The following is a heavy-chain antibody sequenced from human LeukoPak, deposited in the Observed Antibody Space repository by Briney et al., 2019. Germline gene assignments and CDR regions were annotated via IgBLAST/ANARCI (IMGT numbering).Heavy chain of an antibody. V-gene: IGHV1-69*05. CDR1: VGTFSSYA. Sequence: SVKVSCKASVGTFSSYAISWVRQAPGQGLEWMGRIIPIFGTANYAQKFQGRVTITTDESTSTAYMELSSLRSEDTAVYYCARDSSSWYFDYWGQGTLVTVSS. CDR3: ARDSSSWYFDY. CDR2: IIPIFGTA. D-gene: IGHD6-13*01. J-gene: IGHJ4*02.